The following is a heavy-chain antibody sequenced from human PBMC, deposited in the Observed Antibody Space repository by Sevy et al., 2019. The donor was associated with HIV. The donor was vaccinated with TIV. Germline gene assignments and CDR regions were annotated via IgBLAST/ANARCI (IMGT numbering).Heavy chain of an antibody. V-gene: IGHV3-30*18. CDR1: GFTFDDYG. Sequence: GGSLRLSCAASGFTFDDYGIYWVRQAPGRGLEWVSFISKNGDAQFYAGSVQGRVTISRDSSNNTVYLQMQSLRTDDTATYYCAKAHIITWWTLDSWGQGTLVTVSS. J-gene: IGHJ4*02. CDR2: ISKNGDAQ. CDR3: AKAHIITWWTLDS. D-gene: IGHD2-8*02.